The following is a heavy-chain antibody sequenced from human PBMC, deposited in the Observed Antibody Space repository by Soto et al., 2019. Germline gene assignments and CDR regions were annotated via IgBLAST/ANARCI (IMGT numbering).Heavy chain of an antibody. V-gene: IGHV1-8*01. Sequence: ASVKLSCTASGYTFTSYDINWVRQATGQGLEWMGWMNPNSGNTGYAQKFQGRVTMTRNTSISTAYMELSSLRSEDTAVYYCARGRSCDYLFDYGMDGWGQGYTVRVS. D-gene: IGHD3-16*01. CDR3: ARGRSCDYLFDYGMDG. CDR1: GYTFTSYD. J-gene: IGHJ6*02. CDR2: MNPNSGNT.